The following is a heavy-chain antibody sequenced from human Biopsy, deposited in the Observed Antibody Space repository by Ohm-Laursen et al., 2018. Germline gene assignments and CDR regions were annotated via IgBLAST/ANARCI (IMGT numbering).Heavy chain of an antibody. CDR3: ARATNRTGWPYYFFYGMDV. V-gene: IGHV4-59*01. CDR2: IYYSGST. CDR1: GGSISSDY. J-gene: IGHJ6*02. Sequence: GTLSLTCTVSGGSISSDYWSWIRQPPGKGLEWIGYIYYSGSTNYNPSLKSRVTISVDTSKNQFSLRLNSVTAADTAVYYCARATNRTGWPYYFFYGMDVWGQGTTVTVSS. D-gene: IGHD6-19*01.